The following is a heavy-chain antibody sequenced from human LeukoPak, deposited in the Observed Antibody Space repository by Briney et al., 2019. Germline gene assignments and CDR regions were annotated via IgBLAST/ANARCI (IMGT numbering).Heavy chain of an antibody. CDR3: AREKDYGDFIDY. CDR2: ISSSSSYI. V-gene: IGHV3-21*01. Sequence: GGSLRLSCAASGFTFSSYSMNWVRQAPGKGLEWVSSISSSSSYIYYADSVKGRFTISRDNAKNSLYLQMNSLRAEDTAVYYCAREKDYGDFIDYWGQGTLVTVSS. D-gene: IGHD4-17*01. J-gene: IGHJ4*02. CDR1: GFTFSSYS.